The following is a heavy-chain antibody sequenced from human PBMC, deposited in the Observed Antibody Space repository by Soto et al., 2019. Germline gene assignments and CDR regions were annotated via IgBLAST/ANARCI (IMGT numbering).Heavy chain of an antibody. V-gene: IGHV4-4*07. CDR3: AREGSYSAYNFAHGIQLWSFDF. J-gene: IGHJ4*02. CDR1: GGSFNTFY. Sequence: SETLSLTCTVSGGSFNTFYWSWVRQPAGKGLEWIGRIFASGSTSFNPSLESRVAMSVDTSKNHFSLNLSSVTAADMAVYYCAREGSYSAYNFAHGIQLWSFDFWGKGALVTVSS. D-gene: IGHD5-12*01. CDR2: IFASGST.